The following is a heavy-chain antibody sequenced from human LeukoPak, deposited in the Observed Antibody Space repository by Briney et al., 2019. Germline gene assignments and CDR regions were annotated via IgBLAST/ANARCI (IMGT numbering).Heavy chain of an antibody. J-gene: IGHJ4*02. Sequence: SSQTLSLTCAISGDGVSSNSAAWNWIRQSPSRGLEWLGRTYYRSKWYNDYAVSVKSRITINPDTSKNQFSLQLNSVTPEDTAVYYRARDQRYGSGSSRAYFDYWGQGTLVTVSS. CDR1: GDGVSSNSAA. CDR2: TYYRSKWYN. CDR3: ARDQRYGSGSSRAYFDY. D-gene: IGHD3-10*01. V-gene: IGHV6-1*01.